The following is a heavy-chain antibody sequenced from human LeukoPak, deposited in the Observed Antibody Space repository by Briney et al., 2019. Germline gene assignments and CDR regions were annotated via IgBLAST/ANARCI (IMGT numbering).Heavy chain of an antibody. CDR2: IIPILGIA. J-gene: IGHJ4*02. Sequence: SVKVSCKASGGTFSSYTISWVRQAPGQGLEWMGRIIPILGIANYAQKFQGRVTITADKSTSTAYMELSSLRSEDTAVYYCARQIVSYSNSYLFDYWGQGTLVTVSS. CDR1: GGTFSSYT. V-gene: IGHV1-69*02. CDR3: ARQIVSYSNSYLFDY. D-gene: IGHD6-6*01.